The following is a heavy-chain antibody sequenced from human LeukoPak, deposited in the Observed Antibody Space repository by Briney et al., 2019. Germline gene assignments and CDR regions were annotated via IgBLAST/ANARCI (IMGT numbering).Heavy chain of an antibody. CDR2: IYYSGST. CDR3: ARDQKRGYSYGYFDY. J-gene: IGHJ4*02. Sequence: PSETLSLTCTVSGGSISSYYWSWLRQPPGKGLEWIGYIYYSGSTNYNPSLKSRVTISVDTSKNQFSLKLSPVTAADTAVYYCARDQKRGYSYGYFDYWGQGTLVTVSS. CDR1: GGSISSYY. V-gene: IGHV4-59*01. D-gene: IGHD5-18*01.